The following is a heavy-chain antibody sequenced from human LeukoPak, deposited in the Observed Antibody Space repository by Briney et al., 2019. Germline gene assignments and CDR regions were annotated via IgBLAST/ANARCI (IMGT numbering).Heavy chain of an antibody. J-gene: IGHJ4*02. Sequence: SETLSLTCAVYSGSFSGYYWSWIRQPPGKGLEWIGEINHGGSTHYNPSLKSRVTISLDTSKNQFSLKLSSVTAADTAVYYCARGSNYYDRSGYCSPYYFDYWGQGTLVTVSS. D-gene: IGHD3-22*01. CDR3: ARGSNYYDRSGYCSPYYFDY. V-gene: IGHV4-34*01. CDR2: INHGGST. CDR1: SGSFSGYY.